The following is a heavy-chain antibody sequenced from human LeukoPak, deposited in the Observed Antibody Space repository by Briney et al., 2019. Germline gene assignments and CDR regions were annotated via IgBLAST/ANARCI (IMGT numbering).Heavy chain of an antibody. V-gene: IGHV3-7*04. CDR2: IKQDGGEM. D-gene: IGHD3-16*01. Sequence: GGSLTLSCAPSGLSASSYWVNWVRLAPGKGGGGVANIKQDGGEMNYVGAVKGRFTMSRDNAKSTLSLQVNRLRAEDTAVYYCARGGYVSSRGLNWGQGTLVTVSS. CDR3: ARGGYVSSRGLN. J-gene: IGHJ4*02. CDR1: GLSASSYW.